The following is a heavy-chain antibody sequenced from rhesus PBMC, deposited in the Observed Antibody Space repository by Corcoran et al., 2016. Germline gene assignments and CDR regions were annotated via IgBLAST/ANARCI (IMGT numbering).Heavy chain of an antibody. CDR2: IPGNTGEA. V-gene: IGHV4-80*01. CDR1: GGSMCSNW. Sequence: QVQLQESGPGLVEPSETLSLSCSVSGGSMCSNWWSWTRQLPGKRLEWIGDIPGNTGEAKYRPSLQRRVTISRDASKSQYFLRLTSLTAADTAVYYCARWHFRGGSFGLDSWGQGVVVTVSS. CDR3: ARWHFRGGSFGLDS. J-gene: IGHJ6*01. D-gene: IGHD6-37*01.